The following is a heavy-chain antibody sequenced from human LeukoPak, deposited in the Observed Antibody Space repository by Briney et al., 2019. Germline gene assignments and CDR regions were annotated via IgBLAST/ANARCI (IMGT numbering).Heavy chain of an antibody. J-gene: IGHJ4*02. CDR3: ATIAYGGNYYFDY. CDR1: GGTFSSYA. Sequence: SVKVSCKASGGTFSSYAISWVRQAPGQGLEWMGGIIPIFGTANYAQKFQGRVTITADESTSTAYMELSSLRSEDTAVYYCATIAYGGNYYFDYWGQGTLVTVSS. V-gene: IGHV1-69*01. D-gene: IGHD4-23*01. CDR2: IIPIFGTA.